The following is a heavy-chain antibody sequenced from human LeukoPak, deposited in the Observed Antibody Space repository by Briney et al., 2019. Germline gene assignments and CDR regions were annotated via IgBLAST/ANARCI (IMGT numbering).Heavy chain of an antibody. CDR3: TTGLNYYDSSGYLPFDY. D-gene: IGHD3-22*01. J-gene: IGHJ4*02. CDR2: ISDTGNT. V-gene: IGHV3-23*01. Sequence: GGSLRLSCAASGFTLSSYAMSWVRQAPGKGLEWVSAISDTGNTYHADSVKGRFTISRDSSKNTLFLQMNRLRPEDAAVYYCTTGLNYYDSSGYLPFDYWGQGTLVTVSS. CDR1: GFTLSSYA.